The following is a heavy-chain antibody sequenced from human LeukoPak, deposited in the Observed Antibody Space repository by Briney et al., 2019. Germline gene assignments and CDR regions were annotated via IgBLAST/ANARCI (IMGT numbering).Heavy chain of an antibody. J-gene: IGHJ4*02. CDR1: GASITGGSYY. D-gene: IGHD3-3*01. CDR2: IYTSGST. CDR3: ARGFWDKGDRFEY. V-gene: IGHV4-61*02. Sequence: SQTLSLTCTVSGASITGGSYYWTWIRQPAGKALEWIGRIYTSGSTPYNPSLKSRVTISLDMSENQISLKLNSLTGADTGVYYCARGFWDKGDRFEYWGPGTLVTVSS.